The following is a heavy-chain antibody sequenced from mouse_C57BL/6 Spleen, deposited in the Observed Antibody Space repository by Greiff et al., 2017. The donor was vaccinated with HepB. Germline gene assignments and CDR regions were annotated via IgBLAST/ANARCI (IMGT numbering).Heavy chain of an antibody. Sequence: VQLQQSGPELVKPGASVKISCKASGYTFTDYNMDWVKQSHGKSLEWIGDINPNNGGTIYNQKFKGKATLTVDKSSSTAYMELRSLTSEDTAVYYCARGYDYFYGSRPVRYFVVWCTGTTVAVSS. CDR1: GYTFTDYN. D-gene: IGHD1-1*01. V-gene: IGHV1-18*01. J-gene: IGHJ1*03. CDR2: INPNNGGT. CDR3: ARGYDYFYGSRPVRYFVV.